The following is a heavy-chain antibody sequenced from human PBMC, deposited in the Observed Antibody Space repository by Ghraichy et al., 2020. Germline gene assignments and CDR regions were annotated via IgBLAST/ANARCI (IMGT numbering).Heavy chain of an antibody. CDR1: GGSFSDYN. D-gene: IGHD1-1*01. CDR2: INDSGSI. V-gene: IGHV4-34*01. J-gene: IGHJ5*02. Sequence: SETLSLTCAVYGGSFSDYNWTWSRQPPGKGLEWNGEINDSGSIDYNASLKSRVSISLDTSKNQFYLKLSSVTAADTAVYFCARVVFSNNWTPVHWFDPWGQGTLVIVSS. CDR3: ARVVFSNNWTPVHWFDP.